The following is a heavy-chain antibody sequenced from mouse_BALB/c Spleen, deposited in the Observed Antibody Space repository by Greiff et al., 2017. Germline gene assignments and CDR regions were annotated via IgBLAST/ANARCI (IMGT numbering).Heavy chain of an antibody. J-gene: IGHJ4*01. CDR1: GFTFSSYT. CDR2: ISNGGGST. D-gene: IGHD1-1*01. Sequence: DVKLVESGGGLVQPGGSLKLSCAASGFTFSSYTMSWVRQTPEKRLEWVAYISNGGGSTYYPDTVKGRFTISRDNDKNTLYLQMSSQKSEDTAMYYCARRYGSTYGGAMDYWGQGTSVTVSS. CDR3: ARRYGSTYGGAMDY. V-gene: IGHV5-12-2*01.